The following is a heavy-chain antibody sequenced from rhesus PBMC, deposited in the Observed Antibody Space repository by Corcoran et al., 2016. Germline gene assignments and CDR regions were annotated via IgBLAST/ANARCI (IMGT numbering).Heavy chain of an antibody. CDR1: GGSISSSYYS. V-gene: IGHV4-122*02. CDR3: ARRFTSGWFDY. J-gene: IGHJ4*01. D-gene: IGHD6-31*01. CDR2: ISYSGST. Sequence: QVQLQESGPGLVKPSETLSLTCAVSGGSISSSYYSWRWIRQAPGKGLEWMGYISYSGSTSSHPSLKSRVTISRDTSKNQFSLKVNSVTAADTAMYYCARRFTSGWFDYWGQGVLVTVSS.